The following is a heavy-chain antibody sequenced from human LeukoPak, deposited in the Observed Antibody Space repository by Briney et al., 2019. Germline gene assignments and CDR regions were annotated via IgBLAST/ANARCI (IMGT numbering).Heavy chain of an antibody. J-gene: IGHJ6*02. D-gene: IGHD5-18*01. V-gene: IGHV1-3*01. CDR3: ARAPNERGYSYGFNYYGMDV. CDR2: INAGNGNT. Sequence: ASVKVSCKASAYTFTNYDINWVRQAPGQRLEWMGWINAGNGNTKYSQKFQGRVTITSDTSASTVYMELSSLRSEDTAVYYCARAPNERGYSYGFNYYGMDVWGQGTTVTVSS. CDR1: AYTFTNYD.